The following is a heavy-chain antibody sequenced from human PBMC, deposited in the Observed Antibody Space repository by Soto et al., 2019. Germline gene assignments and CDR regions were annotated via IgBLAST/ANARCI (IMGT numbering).Heavy chain of an antibody. CDR2: ISAYNGNT. J-gene: IGHJ5*02. V-gene: IGHV1-18*04. CDR3: ARDYYYDSSGSKYNWFDP. D-gene: IGHD3-22*01. Sequence: ASVKVSCKASGYTFTSYGISWVRQAPGQGLEWMGWISAYNGNTDYAQKLQGRVTMTTDTSTSTAYMELRSPRSDDTAVYYCARDYYYDSSGSKYNWFDPWGQGTLVTVSS. CDR1: GYTFTSYG.